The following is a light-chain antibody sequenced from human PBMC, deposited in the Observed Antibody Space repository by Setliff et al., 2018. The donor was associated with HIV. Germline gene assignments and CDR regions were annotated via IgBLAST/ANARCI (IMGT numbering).Light chain of an antibody. Sequence: QSALTQPASVSGSPGQSITISCTGTSSDIGYYNYVSWYQQHPGKAPTLMIYDVSSRPSGVSSRFSGSKSGNTASLTISGLQTEDEADYYCCSYTSGTTLVFGGGTKSPS. CDR2: DVS. CDR3: CSYTSGTTLV. J-gene: IGLJ3*02. CDR1: SSDIGYYNY. V-gene: IGLV2-14*03.